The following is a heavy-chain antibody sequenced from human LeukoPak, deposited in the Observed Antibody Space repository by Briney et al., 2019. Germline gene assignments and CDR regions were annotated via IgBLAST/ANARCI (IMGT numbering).Heavy chain of an antibody. V-gene: IGHV4-59*04. CDR3: ARAMSIAARLQTILDY. D-gene: IGHD6-6*01. CDR2: FYHGGST. J-gene: IGHJ4*02. CDR1: GGSISTYY. Sequence: SETLSLTCTVSGGSISTYYWSWIRQPPGKGLEWIGTFYHGGSTYYNPSLKSRVTISVDTSKNQFSLNLTSATAADTAVYYCARAMSIAARLQTILDYWGQGTLVTVSS.